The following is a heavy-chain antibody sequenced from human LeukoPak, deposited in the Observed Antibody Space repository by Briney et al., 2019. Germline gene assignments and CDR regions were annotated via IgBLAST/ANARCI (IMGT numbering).Heavy chain of an antibody. Sequence: GGSLRLSCGASGFSFRSYAMRWVRQAPGKGLEWVSTITGGGETTFYADSVKGRFSVSRDNSRNTLSLTMNSLRVEDTALYFCAEDYLGQMVMFDVWGQGTMVTVSS. CDR2: ITGGGETT. J-gene: IGHJ3*01. D-gene: IGHD6-13*01. V-gene: IGHV3-23*01. CDR1: GFSFRSYA. CDR3: AEDYLGQMVMFDV.